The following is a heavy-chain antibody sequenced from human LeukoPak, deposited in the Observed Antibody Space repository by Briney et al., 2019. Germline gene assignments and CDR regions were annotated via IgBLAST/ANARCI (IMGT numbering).Heavy chain of an antibody. J-gene: IGHJ3*02. CDR1: GGSISSYY. CDR3: ARDRDSITTFAFDI. Sequence: SETLSLTCTVSGGSISSYYWSWIRQPPGKGLEWIGYIYYSGSTNYNPSLKSRVTISVDTSKNQFSLKLSSVTAADTAVYYCARDRDSITTFAFDIWGQGTMVTVSS. V-gene: IGHV4-59*01. CDR2: IYYSGST. D-gene: IGHD3-10*02.